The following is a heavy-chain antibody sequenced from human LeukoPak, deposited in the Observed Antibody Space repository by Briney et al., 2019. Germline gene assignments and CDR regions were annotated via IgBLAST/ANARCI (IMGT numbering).Heavy chain of an antibody. CDR3: AREMATNREYYFDY. Sequence: SETLSLTCTGSGGSISSYYWSWIRQPAGKGLEWIGRIYTSGSTNYNPSLKSRVTISVDTSKNQFSLKLSSVTAADTAVYYCAREMATNREYYFDYWGQGTLVTVSS. V-gene: IGHV4-4*07. CDR1: GGSISSYY. CDR2: IYTSGST. D-gene: IGHD5-24*01. J-gene: IGHJ4*02.